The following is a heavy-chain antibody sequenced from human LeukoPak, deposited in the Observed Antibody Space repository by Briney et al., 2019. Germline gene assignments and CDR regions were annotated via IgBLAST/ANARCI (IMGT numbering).Heavy chain of an antibody. CDR1: EFSVGSNY. J-gene: IGHJ4*02. Sequence: GGSLRLSCAASEFSVGSNYMTWVRQAPGKGLEWVSVIYSGGSTYYADSVKGRFTISRDNSKNTLYLQMNSLRAEDTAVYYCARERGYDSSGYYYVPFDYWGQGTLVTVSS. V-gene: IGHV3-53*01. D-gene: IGHD3-22*01. CDR2: IYSGGST. CDR3: ARERGYDSSGYYYVPFDY.